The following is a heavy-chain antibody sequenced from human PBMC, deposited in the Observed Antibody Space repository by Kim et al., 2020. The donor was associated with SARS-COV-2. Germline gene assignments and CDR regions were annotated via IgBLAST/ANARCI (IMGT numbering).Heavy chain of an antibody. CDR3: ARHTKVVIPGGPTYNSMDV. J-gene: IGHJ6*03. D-gene: IGHD2-2*01. CDR1: GGSISSYY. Sequence: SETLSLTCTVSGGSISSYYWSWIRQSPGKGLEWIGYIYYSGSTYYNPSLKSRVTISVDTFKNQFSLKLSSVTAADTAVYYCARHTKVVIPGGPTYNSMDVWGKGTPVTVSS. CDR2: IYYSGST. V-gene: IGHV4-59*08.